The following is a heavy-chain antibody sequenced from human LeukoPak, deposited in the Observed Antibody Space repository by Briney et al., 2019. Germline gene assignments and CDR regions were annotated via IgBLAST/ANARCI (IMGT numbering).Heavy chain of an antibody. J-gene: IGHJ4*02. CDR3: ARVGDSGYDFEGYFDY. CDR2: INPNSGGT. D-gene: IGHD5-12*01. V-gene: IGHV1-2*02. CDR1: AYGFTFYN. Sequence: ASVKLCCSGSAYGFTFYNYHMDRHPHGPGLELMGWINPNSGGTNYAQKFQGRVTMTRDTSISTAYMELSRLRSDDTAVYYCARVGDSGYDFEGYFDYWGQGTLVTVSS.